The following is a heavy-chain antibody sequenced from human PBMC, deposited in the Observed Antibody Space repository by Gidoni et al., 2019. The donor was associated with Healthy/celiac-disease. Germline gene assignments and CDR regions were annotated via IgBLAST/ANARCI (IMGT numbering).Heavy chain of an antibody. J-gene: IGHJ3*02. Sequence: QVQLQESAPCLVKPSKTLSITCTVSGYSISFGYYWVWLRQPPGKRMEWVGSIYHSGSTYYNPSLKSRVTISVDTSKNQCSLRLSSVTAADTAVYYCARIRYFDWLLYLRGGAFDIWGQGTMVTVSS. CDR3: ARIRYFDWLLYLRGGAFDI. V-gene: IGHV4-38-2*02. CDR2: IYHSGST. CDR1: GYSISFGYY. D-gene: IGHD3-9*01.